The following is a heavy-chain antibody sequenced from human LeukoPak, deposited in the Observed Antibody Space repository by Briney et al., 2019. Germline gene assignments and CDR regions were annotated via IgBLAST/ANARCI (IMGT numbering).Heavy chain of an antibody. CDR3: AKNYGSGSSLKYYYYMDV. D-gene: IGHD3-10*01. J-gene: IGHJ6*03. Sequence: GGSLRLSCAASRFTFSTYWMHWVRQAPGKGLVWVSRINSDGSSTGYADSVKGRFTISRDNSKNTLYLQMNSLRAEDTAVYYCAKNYGSGSSLKYYYYMDVWGKGTTVTVSS. CDR2: INSDGSST. CDR1: RFTFSTYW. V-gene: IGHV3-74*01.